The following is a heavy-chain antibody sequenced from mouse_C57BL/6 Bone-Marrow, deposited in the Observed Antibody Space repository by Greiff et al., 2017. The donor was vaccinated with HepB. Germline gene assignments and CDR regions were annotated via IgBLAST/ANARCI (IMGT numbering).Heavy chain of an antibody. CDR3: ARPITPVPLFDY. Sequence: QVTLKESGPGILQPSQTLRLTCSVSGFSLSTFGMGVGWMRQPSGKGLEWLAHIWWDDDKYYNPALKSRLTISMDTSKNQVFLKISNVATADTATYYCARPITPVPLFDYWGRGTTLTVSS. D-gene: IGHD1-1*01. J-gene: IGHJ2*01. CDR2: IWWDDDK. V-gene: IGHV8-8*01. CDR1: GFSLSTFGMG.